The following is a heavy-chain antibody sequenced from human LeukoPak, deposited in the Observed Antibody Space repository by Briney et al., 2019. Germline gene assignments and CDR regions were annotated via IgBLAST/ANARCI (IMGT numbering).Heavy chain of an antibody. CDR1: GGSISSYY. CDR2: IYTSGST. Sequence: SETLSLTCTVSGGSISSYYWSWIRQPAGKGLEWIGRIYTSGSTNYNPSLKSRVTISVDTSKNQFSLKLSSVTAADTAVYYCASWETPRGFDPWGQGTLVTVSS. D-gene: IGHD1-26*01. J-gene: IGHJ5*02. V-gene: IGHV4-4*07. CDR3: ASWETPRGFDP.